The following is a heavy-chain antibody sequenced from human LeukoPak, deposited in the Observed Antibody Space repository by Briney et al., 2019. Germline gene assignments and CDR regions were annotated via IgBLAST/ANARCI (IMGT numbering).Heavy chain of an antibody. Sequence: GRSLKLSCAASGXTFSVSAIHCVRQSSGKGLEWVGHIDKKDNFYATTYAASVTGRFTISRDDSKNTAYLQMNSLKTEDTALYYCTRDSGTYNWLDPWGQGILVTVSS. V-gene: IGHV3-73*01. CDR2: IDKKDNFYAT. CDR3: TRDSGTYNWLDP. D-gene: IGHD1-26*01. CDR1: GXTFSVSA. J-gene: IGHJ5*02.